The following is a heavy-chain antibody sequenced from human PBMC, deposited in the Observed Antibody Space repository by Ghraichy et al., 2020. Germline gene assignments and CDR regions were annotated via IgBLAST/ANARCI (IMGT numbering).Heavy chain of an antibody. V-gene: IGHV1-18*01. CDR3: ARDSRSWGDIDY. J-gene: IGHJ4*02. CDR2: IRVYSGDT. Sequence: ASVKVSCQTSGYTFENFGLNWVLQGTGRGLEWLGWIRVYSGDTKYEQKFPGRLTLSTDTATTTAYLDLASLTSDDTGTYYCARDSRSWGDIDYLGQGTLVTVSS. D-gene: IGHD6-13*01. CDR1: GYTFENFG.